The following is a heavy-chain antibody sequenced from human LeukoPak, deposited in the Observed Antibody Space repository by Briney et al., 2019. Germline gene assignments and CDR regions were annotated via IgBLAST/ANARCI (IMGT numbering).Heavy chain of an antibody. CDR3: ARHPGNSYGSWYFDR. V-gene: IGHV4-59*08. J-gene: IGHJ2*01. CDR1: GGSISSYC. CDR2: IYYSGST. D-gene: IGHD5-18*01. Sequence: KSSETLSLTGTASGGSISSYCWSWIRQPPGKGLEWIRTIYYSGSTSYNPSLMSRVTISVDTPKNQFSLRLSSVTATDTAVYYCARHPGNSYGSWYFDRWGRGTLVTASS.